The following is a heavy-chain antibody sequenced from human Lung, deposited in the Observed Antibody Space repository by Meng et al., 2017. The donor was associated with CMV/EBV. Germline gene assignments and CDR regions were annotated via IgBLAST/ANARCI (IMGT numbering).Heavy chain of an antibody. CDR3: ARDLRTVIAAAGTSADAG. J-gene: IGHJ4*02. CDR1: GFTFSSYW. V-gene: IGHV3-74*01. Sequence: GGSLRLSCAASGFTFSSYWMHWVRQAPGKGLVWVSRINSDGSSTSYADSVKGRFTISRDNAKNTLYLQMNSLRAEDTAVYYCARDLRTVIAAAGTSADAGWGQGTLVXVSS. CDR2: INSDGSST. D-gene: IGHD6-13*01.